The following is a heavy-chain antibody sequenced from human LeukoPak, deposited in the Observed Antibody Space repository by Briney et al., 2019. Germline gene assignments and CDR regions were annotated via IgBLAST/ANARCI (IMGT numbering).Heavy chain of an antibody. CDR1: GFTFDDYA. CDR2: ISWNSGSI. CDR3: AKAWYYYDSSGYYQYYFDY. D-gene: IGHD3-22*01. V-gene: IGHV3-9*01. J-gene: IGHJ4*02. Sequence: QAGGSLRLSCAASGFTFDDYAMHWVRQAPGKGLEWVSGISWNSGSIGYADSVKGRFTISRDNAKNSLYLQMNSLRAEDTALYYCAKAWYYYDSSGYYQYYFDYWGQGTLVTVSS.